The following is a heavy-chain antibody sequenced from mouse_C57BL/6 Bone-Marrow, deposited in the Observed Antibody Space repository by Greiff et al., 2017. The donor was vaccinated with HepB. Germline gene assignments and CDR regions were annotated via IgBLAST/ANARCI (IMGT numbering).Heavy chain of an antibody. CDR1: GFNIKDDY. CDR3: TKASYGNYVDAMDY. D-gene: IGHD2-10*01. V-gene: IGHV14-4*01. CDR2: IDPENGDT. J-gene: IGHJ4*01. Sequence: EVQLQQSGAELVRPGASVKLSCTASGFNIKDDYMHWVKQRPEQGLEWIGWIDPENGDTEYASKFQGKATITADTSSNTASLQLSSLTSEDTAVYYCTKASYGNYVDAMDYWGQGTSVTVSS.